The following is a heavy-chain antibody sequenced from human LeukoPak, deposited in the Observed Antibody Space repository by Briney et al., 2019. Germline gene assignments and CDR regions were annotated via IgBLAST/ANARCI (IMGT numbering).Heavy chain of an antibody. Sequence: GGSLRLSCAASGFTFSSYSMNWVRQAPGKGLEWVSSISSSSSYIYYADSVKGRFTISRDDAKTSLYLQMNSLRAEDTAVYYCARDSRSEYYYGSGSSDWFDPWGQGTLVTVPS. J-gene: IGHJ5*02. CDR2: ISSSSSYI. D-gene: IGHD3-10*01. CDR1: GFTFSSYS. V-gene: IGHV3-21*01. CDR3: ARDSRSEYYYGSGSSDWFDP.